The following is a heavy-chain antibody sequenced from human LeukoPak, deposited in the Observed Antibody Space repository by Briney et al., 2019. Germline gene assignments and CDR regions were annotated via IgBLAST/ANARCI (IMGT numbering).Heavy chain of an antibody. CDR2: IIPIFGTA. CDR1: GGTFSSYA. Sequence: ASVNVSCKASGGTFSSYAISWVRQAPGQGLEWMGGIIPIFGTANYAQKFQGRVTITADESTSTAYLELCSLRSEDTAVYYCARGEDYDISMAFDIWGQGTMVTVSS. D-gene: IGHD3-9*01. V-gene: IGHV1-69*13. CDR3: ARGEDYDISMAFDI. J-gene: IGHJ3*02.